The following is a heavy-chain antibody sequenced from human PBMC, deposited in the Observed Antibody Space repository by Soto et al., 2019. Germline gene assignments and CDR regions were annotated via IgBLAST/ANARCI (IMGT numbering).Heavy chain of an antibody. J-gene: IGHJ3*02. D-gene: IGHD6-19*01. CDR2: VWYDGSNE. CDR3: ARDLDKSGWTGTFDI. V-gene: IGHV3-33*01. Sequence: QVQLVESGGGVVQSGGYLKLSCAASGFAFDAYNIHWVRQAPGKGLEWVAFVWYDGSNEYYSDAVKGRFTVSRDNSKNSLYLELNSVRAEDTAVYYCARDLDKSGWTGTFDIWGQGTRVTVSS. CDR1: GFAFDAYN.